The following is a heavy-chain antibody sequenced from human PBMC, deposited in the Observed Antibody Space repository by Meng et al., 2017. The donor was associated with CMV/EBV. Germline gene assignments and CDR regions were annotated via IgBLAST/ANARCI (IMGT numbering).Heavy chain of an antibody. CDR1: GGSISSYY. V-gene: IGHV4-59*01. CDR2: IYYSGST. D-gene: IGHD3-3*01. J-gene: IGHJ4*02. CDR3: ARQWLLSHFDY. Sequence: GSLRLSCTVSGGSISSYYWSWIRQPPGKGLEWIGYIYYSGSTNYNPSLKSRVTISVDTSKNQFSLKLSSMTAADTAVYYCARQWLLSHFDYWGQGTLVTVSS.